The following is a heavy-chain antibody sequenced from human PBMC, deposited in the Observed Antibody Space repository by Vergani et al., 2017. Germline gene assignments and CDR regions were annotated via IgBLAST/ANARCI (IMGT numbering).Heavy chain of an antibody. J-gene: IGHJ4*02. Sequence: EVRLLESGGGLVQPGGSLRLSCAASGFTFSSYAMSWVRQAPGKGLEWVSAISGSGGSTYYADSVKGRFTISRDNSKNTLYLQMNSLRAEDTAVYYCAKARYYYDSSGYYWGQGTLVTVSS. D-gene: IGHD3-22*01. CDR3: AKARYYYDSSGYY. V-gene: IGHV3-23*01. CDR1: GFTFSSYA. CDR2: ISGSGGST.